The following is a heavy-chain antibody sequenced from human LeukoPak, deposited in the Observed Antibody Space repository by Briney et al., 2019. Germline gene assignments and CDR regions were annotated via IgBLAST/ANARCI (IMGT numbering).Heavy chain of an antibody. CDR1: GGSISSGYY. D-gene: IGHD3-22*01. V-gene: IGHV4-38-2*02. CDR3: ARTPMIVVVGGDSPDVYFDY. J-gene: IGHJ4*02. Sequence: SETLSLTCTVSGGSISSGYYWGWIRQPPGKGLEWIGSIYHSGSTYYNPSLKSRVTISVDTSKNQFSLKLSSVTAADTAVYYCARTPMIVVVGGDSPDVYFDYWGQGTLVTVSS. CDR2: IYHSGST.